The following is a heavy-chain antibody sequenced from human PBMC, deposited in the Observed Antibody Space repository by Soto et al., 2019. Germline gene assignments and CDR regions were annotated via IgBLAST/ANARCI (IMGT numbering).Heavy chain of an antibody. Sequence: SETLSLTCTVSGGSISSYYWSWIRQPPGKGLEWIGYIYYSGSTNYNPSLKSRVTISVDTSKNQFSLKLSSVTAADTAVYYCARSTWIQLGPSTSHHFDYWGQGTLVTVSS. D-gene: IGHD5-18*01. CDR1: GGSISSYY. CDR3: ARSTWIQLGPSTSHHFDY. J-gene: IGHJ4*02. V-gene: IGHV4-59*01. CDR2: IYYSGST.